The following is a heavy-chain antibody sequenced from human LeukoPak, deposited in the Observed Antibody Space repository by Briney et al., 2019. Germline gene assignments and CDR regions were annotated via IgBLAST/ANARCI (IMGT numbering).Heavy chain of an antibody. Sequence: SVKVSCKASGGTFSSYTISWVRQAPGQGLEWMGRIIPILGIANYAQKLQGRVTITADKSTSTAYMELSSLRSEDTAVYYCARDMIRGSYPKDYYFDYWGQGTLVTVSS. J-gene: IGHJ4*02. D-gene: IGHD1-26*01. CDR1: GGTFSSYT. V-gene: IGHV1-69*04. CDR3: ARDMIRGSYPKDYYFDY. CDR2: IIPILGIA.